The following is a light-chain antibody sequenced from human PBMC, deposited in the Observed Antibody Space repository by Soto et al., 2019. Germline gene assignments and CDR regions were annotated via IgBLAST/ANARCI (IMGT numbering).Light chain of an antibody. Sequence: QSVLTQPPSVSAAPGQKVTISCSGSSSNIGNNYVSWYQQLPGTAPKLLIYDNNKRPSGIPDRISGSKSGTSATLGITGLQIGDEADYYCGTWDSSLSAGVFGTGTKVTVL. J-gene: IGLJ1*01. CDR1: SSNIGNNY. V-gene: IGLV1-51*01. CDR2: DNN. CDR3: GTWDSSLSAGV.